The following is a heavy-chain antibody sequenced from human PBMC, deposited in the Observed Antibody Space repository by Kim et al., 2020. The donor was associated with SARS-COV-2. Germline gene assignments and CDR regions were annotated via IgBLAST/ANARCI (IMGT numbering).Heavy chain of an antibody. J-gene: IGHJ5*02. CDR3: ARGGGGMGGWWLDP. CDR1: GFTFSSYA. CDR2: ISYDGSNK. D-gene: IGHD6-19*01. V-gene: IGHV3-30*04. Sequence: GGSLRLSCAASGFTFSSYAMHWVRQAPGKGLEWVAVISYDGSNKYYADSVKGRFTISRDNSKNTLYLQMNSLRAEDTAVYYCARGGGGMGGWWLDPWGQGTLVTVSS.